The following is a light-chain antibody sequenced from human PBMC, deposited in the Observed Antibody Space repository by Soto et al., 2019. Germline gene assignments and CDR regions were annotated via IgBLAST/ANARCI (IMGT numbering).Light chain of an antibody. CDR1: QDISNY. V-gene: IGKV1-39*01. Sequence: DIHMTQSPSSLSASGLYRVAITCXASQDISNYLNWYQQKPGKAPKLLIFAASSLQSGVPSRFSGSRSGPDFTLTISSLQPEDFATYYCQQSYSSPPTFGQGTKVDIK. CDR2: AAS. J-gene: IGKJ1*01. CDR3: QQSYSSPPT.